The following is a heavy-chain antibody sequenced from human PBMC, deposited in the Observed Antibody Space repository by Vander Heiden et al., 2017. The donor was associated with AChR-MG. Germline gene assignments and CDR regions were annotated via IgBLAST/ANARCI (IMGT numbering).Heavy chain of an antibody. CDR2: ISGSGGRT. CDR1: GLTFSSYG. J-gene: IGHJ3*02. CDR3: AKEGTTSDAFDI. V-gene: IGHV3-23*01. Sequence: EVQLLESGGGLVQPGGSLRLSCAASGLTFSSYGMSWVRQGPGKGLEWVSTISGSGGRTFYADSVKGRFTISRDNSKNTLYLQMNSLRAEDTAVYYCAKEGTTSDAFDIWGQGTMVTVSS. D-gene: IGHD1-1*01.